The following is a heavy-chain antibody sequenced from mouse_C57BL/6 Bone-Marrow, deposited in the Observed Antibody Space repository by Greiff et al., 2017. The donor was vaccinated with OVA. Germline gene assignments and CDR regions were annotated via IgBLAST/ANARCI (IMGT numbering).Heavy chain of an antibody. CDR3: ARGSSYFDY. CDR1: GFTFTDYY. Sequence: DVKLVESGGGLVQPGGSLSLSCAASGFTFTDYYMSWVRQPPGKALEWLGFIRNKANGYTTEYSASVKGRFTISRDNSQSILYLQMNAMRAEDSATYYCARGSSYFDYWGQGTTLTVSS. CDR2: IRNKANGYTT. J-gene: IGHJ2*01. D-gene: IGHD1-1*01. V-gene: IGHV7-3*01.